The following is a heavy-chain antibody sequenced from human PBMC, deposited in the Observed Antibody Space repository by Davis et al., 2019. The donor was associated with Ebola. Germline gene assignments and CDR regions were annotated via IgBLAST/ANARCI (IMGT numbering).Heavy chain of an antibody. V-gene: IGHV3-33*01. CDR2: IWYDGSNK. CDR1: GFTFSSYG. CDR3: ARAIAALGWFDP. Sequence: GGSLRLSCAASGFTFSSYGMHWVRQAPGKGLEWVAVIWYDGSNKYYADSVKGRFTISRDNSKNTLYLQMGSLRAEDMAVYYCARAIAALGWFDPWGQGTLVTVSS. J-gene: IGHJ5*02. D-gene: IGHD6-6*01.